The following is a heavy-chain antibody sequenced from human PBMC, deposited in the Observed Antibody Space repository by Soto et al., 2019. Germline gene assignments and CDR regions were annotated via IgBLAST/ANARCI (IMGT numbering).Heavy chain of an antibody. CDR1: GHSVSTNSAA. CDR2: TYYRSKWYN. V-gene: IGHV6-1*01. D-gene: IGHD3-3*01. Sequence: QTLSLTCAISGHSVSTNSAAWNWIRQSPSRGLAWLGRTYYRSKWYNDYAVSVKSRITINPDTSKNQFSLQLNSVTPEDTAVYYCARDLGYDFWSGTYYGMDVWGQGTTVTVSS. J-gene: IGHJ6*02. CDR3: ARDLGYDFWSGTYYGMDV.